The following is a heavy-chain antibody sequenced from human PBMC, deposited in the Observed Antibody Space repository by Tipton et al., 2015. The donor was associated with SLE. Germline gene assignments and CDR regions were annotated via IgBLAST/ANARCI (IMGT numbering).Heavy chain of an antibody. CDR2: ISVSGGST. CDR3: ASELLNWFDP. CDR1: GFTFSSHA. V-gene: IGHV3-23*01. D-gene: IGHD2-21*02. Sequence: GSLRLSCAASGFTFSSHAMSWVRQAPGKGLEWVSAISVSGGSTYYAVSVKGRFTISGDNSKNTLYLQMNSLRAEDTAVYYCASELLNWFDPWGLGTLVTVSS. J-gene: IGHJ5*02.